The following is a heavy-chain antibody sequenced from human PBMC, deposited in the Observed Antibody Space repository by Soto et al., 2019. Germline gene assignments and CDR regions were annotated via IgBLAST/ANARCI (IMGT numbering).Heavy chain of an antibody. V-gene: IGHV1-46*01. D-gene: IGHD6-19*01. Sequence: GASVKVSCKASGYTFTSYYMHWVRQAPGQGLEWMGIINPSGGSTSYAQKFQGRVTMTRDTSTSTVYMELSSLRSEDTAVYYCAKSSSGWYYFDYWGQGTLVTVSS. J-gene: IGHJ4*02. CDR1: GYTFTSYY. CDR2: INPSGGST. CDR3: AKSSSGWYYFDY.